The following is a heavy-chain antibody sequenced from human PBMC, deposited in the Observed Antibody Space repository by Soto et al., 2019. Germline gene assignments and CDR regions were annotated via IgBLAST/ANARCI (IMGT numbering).Heavy chain of an antibody. V-gene: IGHV4-59*08. CDR2: IYYSGST. CDR1: GGSISSYY. CDR3: ARRKYGSGSYYFLRDLYDWFDP. J-gene: IGHJ5*02. D-gene: IGHD3-10*01. Sequence: QVQLQESGPGLVKPSETLSLTCTVSGGSISSYYWSWIRQPPGKGLEWIGYIYYSGSTNYNPSLKSRVTISVDTSKNHFSLKLSSVTAADTAVYYCARRKYGSGSYYFLRDLYDWFDPWGQGTLVTVSS.